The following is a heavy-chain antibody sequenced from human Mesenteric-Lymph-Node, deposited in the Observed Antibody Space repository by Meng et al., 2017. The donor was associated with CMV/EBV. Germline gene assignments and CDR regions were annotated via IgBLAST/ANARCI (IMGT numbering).Heavy chain of an antibody. J-gene: IGHJ4*02. CDR3: ARGSSYDILTGYFDY. Sequence: QVNFHRWGAGLLKPSGTLSVTCAVYGGSFSGYHWNWIRQSPEKGLEWIGEINHSGSTTYNPSFTSRIIISVDTSTNQISLNMSSVTAADTAVYYCARGSSYDILTGYFDYWGQGALVTVSS. CDR1: GGSFSGYH. D-gene: IGHD3-9*01. V-gene: IGHV4-34*01. CDR2: INHSGST.